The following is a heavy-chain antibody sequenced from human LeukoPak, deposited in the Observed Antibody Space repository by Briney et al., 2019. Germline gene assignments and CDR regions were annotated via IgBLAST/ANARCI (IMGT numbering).Heavy chain of an antibody. D-gene: IGHD6-13*01. CDR3: TRADYSSSWYERFFTFDY. CDR2: IRSKAYGGTT. Sequence: GGSLRLSCTASGFTFGDYAMSWFRQAPGKGLEWVGFIRSKAYGGTTEYAASVKGRFTISRDDSKSIAYLQMNSLKTEDTAVYYCTRADYSSSWYERFFTFDYWGQGTLVTVSS. V-gene: IGHV3-49*03. J-gene: IGHJ4*02. CDR1: GFTFGDYA.